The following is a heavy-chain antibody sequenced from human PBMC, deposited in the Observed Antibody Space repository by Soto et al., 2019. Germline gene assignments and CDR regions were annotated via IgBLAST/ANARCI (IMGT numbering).Heavy chain of an antibody. V-gene: IGHV4-39*02. J-gene: IGHJ5*02. D-gene: IGHD2-15*01. Sequence: SETLSLTCAVSGVSIHNSHSFWGWIRQPPGKGLEFIGSVYHSGGSYYNPSLKGRVTISVDTSNNQISLRVNSVTAADTAVYYCGRVVEGATRHTDSDSWGQGMLVTAPQ. CDR3: GRVVEGATRHTDSDS. CDR2: VYHSGGS. CDR1: GVSIHNSHSF.